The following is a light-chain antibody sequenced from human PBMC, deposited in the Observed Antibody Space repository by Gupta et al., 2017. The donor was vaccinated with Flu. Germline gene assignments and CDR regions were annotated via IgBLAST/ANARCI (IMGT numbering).Light chain of an antibody. J-gene: IGKJ4*01. Sequence: PATLSLSPGDSATPSCSASQNIGNYLGWYQQRPGQAPRLLICDVSNRATGIPDRFSGSGSGTDFTLTISSLEPDDFAVYYCQHRDTWPLTFGRGTKVEIK. V-gene: IGKV3-11*01. CDR2: DVS. CDR3: QHRDTWPLT. CDR1: QNIGNY.